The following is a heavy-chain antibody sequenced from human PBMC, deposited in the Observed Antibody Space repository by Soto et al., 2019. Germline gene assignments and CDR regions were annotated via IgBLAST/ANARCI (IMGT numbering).Heavy chain of an antibody. CDR3: AKHSSGWYDAFDI. CDR2: ISGSGGST. V-gene: IGHV3-23*01. Sequence: PGGSLRLSCAASGFTFSSYAMSWVRQAPGKGMEGVSAISGSGGSTYYADSVKGRFTISRDNSKNTLYLQMNSLRAEDTAVYYCAKHSSGWYDAFDIWGQGTMVTVS. D-gene: IGHD6-19*01. J-gene: IGHJ3*02. CDR1: GFTFSSYA.